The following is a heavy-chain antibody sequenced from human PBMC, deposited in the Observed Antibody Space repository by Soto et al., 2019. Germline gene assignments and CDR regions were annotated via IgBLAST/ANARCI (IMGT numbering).Heavy chain of an antibody. V-gene: IGHV4-39*01. CDR1: GGSISSSSYY. CDR2: IYYSGST. J-gene: IGHJ3*02. CDR3: ARPTPGRQPDAFDI. Sequence: SETLSLTCTVSGGSISSSSYYWGWIRQPPGKGLEWIGSIYYSGSTYYNPSLKSRVTISVDTSKNQFSLKLSSVTAADTAVYYCARPTPGRQPDAFDIWGQGTMVTVSS. D-gene: IGHD1-1*01.